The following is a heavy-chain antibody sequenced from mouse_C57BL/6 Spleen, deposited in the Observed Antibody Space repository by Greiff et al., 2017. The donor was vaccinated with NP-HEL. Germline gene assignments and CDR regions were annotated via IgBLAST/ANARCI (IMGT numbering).Heavy chain of an antibody. V-gene: IGHV1-52*01. J-gene: IGHJ3*01. Sequence: QVQLKQPGAELVRPGSSVKLSCKASGYTFTSYWMHWVKQRPIQGLEWIGNIDPSDSETHYNQKFKDKATLTVDKSSSTAYMQLSSLTSEDSAVYYCLIYYDYDVAYWGQGTLVTVSA. CDR3: LIYYDYDVAY. CDR2: IDPSDSET. CDR1: GYTFTSYW. D-gene: IGHD2-4*01.